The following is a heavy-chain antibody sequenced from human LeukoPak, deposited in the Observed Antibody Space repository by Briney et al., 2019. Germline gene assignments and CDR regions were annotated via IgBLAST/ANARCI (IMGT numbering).Heavy chain of an antibody. J-gene: IGHJ3*02. CDR3: ARPMKQVVPAAYGDDAFDI. V-gene: IGHV4-39*07. CDR1: GGSISSSSYY. Sequence: SETLSLTCTVSGGSISSSSYYWGWIRQPPGKGLEWIGSIYYSGSTYYNPSLKSRVTISVDTSKNQFSLKLSSVTAADTAVYYCARPMKQVVPAAYGDDAFDIWGQGTMVTVSS. D-gene: IGHD2-2*01. CDR2: IYYSGST.